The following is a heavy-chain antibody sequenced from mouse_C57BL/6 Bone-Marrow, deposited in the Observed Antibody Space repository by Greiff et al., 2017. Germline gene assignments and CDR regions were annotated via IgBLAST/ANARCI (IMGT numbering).Heavy chain of an antibody. CDR3: TREDYGSPYWYFDV. Sequence: EVKLVESGAGLVKPGGSLKLSCAASGFTFSSYAMSWVRQTPEKRLEWVAYISSGGDYIYYADTVKGRFTISRDNARNTLYLQMSSLKSEDTAMYYCTREDYGSPYWYFDVWGTGTTVTVSS. CDR2: ISSGGDYI. J-gene: IGHJ1*03. CDR1: GFTFSSYA. V-gene: IGHV5-9-1*02. D-gene: IGHD1-1*01.